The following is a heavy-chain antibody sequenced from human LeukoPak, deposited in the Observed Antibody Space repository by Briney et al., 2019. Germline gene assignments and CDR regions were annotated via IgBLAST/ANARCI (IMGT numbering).Heavy chain of an antibody. CDR1: GFTFSSYW. J-gene: IGHJ4*02. CDR3: ARDSSGFDY. Sequence: GGSLRLSCAASGFTFSSYWMSWVRQAPGKGLEWVANIKQNGSEKFYVDSVKGRFTISRDNANNSLYLQMNSLRAEDTAVYYCARDSSGFDYWGEGTLVTVSS. CDR2: IKQNGSEK. D-gene: IGHD3-22*01. V-gene: IGHV3-7*01.